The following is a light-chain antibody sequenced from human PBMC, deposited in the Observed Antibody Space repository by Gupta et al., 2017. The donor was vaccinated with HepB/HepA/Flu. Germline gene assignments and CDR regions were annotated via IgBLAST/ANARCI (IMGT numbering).Light chain of an antibody. J-gene: IGLJ3*02. CDR2: DVT. Sequence: QSALTQPASVSESPGQSITISCTGSSSDIGSDNYVSWYQQHPGKAPKLIIFDVTNRPSGLAARFSGSTSGNTASLTISGRQAEDEADYYCSSFTTSSTWVFGGGTKLTVL. V-gene: IGLV2-14*01. CDR3: SSFTTSSTWV. CDR1: SSDIGSDNY.